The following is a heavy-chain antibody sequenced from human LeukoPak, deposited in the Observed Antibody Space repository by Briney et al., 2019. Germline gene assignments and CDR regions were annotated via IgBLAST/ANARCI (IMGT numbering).Heavy chain of an antibody. D-gene: IGHD5-18*01. J-gene: IGHJ4*02. V-gene: IGHV4-39*01. CDR1: GGSISSSSYY. CDR3: ARRVYSYGHYYFDY. CDR2: IYYSGST. Sequence: TSETLSLTCTVSGGSISSSSYYWGWIRQPPGKGLEWIGSIYYSGSTYYNPSLKSRVTISVDTSKSQFSLKLSSVTAADTAVYYCARRVYSYGHYYFDYWGQGTLVTVSS.